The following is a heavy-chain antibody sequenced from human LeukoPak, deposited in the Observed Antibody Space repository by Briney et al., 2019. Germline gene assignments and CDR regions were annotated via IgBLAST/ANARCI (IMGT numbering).Heavy chain of an antibody. Sequence: ETLSLTCTVSGGSISSSSYYWGWIRQPPGKGLEWVAIIKHDGSDKYCVDSVKGRFTISRDNAKNSLYLQMSSLRAEDTAVYYCARGGHRQKEFWGQGTLVTVSS. J-gene: IGHJ4*02. CDR3: ARGGHRQKEF. CDR1: GGSISSSSYY. D-gene: IGHD3-10*01. V-gene: IGHV3-7*01. CDR2: IKHDGSDK.